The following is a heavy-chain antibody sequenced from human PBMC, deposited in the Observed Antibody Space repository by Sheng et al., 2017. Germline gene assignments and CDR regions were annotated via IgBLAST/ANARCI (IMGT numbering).Heavy chain of an antibody. V-gene: IGHV3-53*01. CDR1: GFTVSSNY. CDR3: ARGRSHYDFWSGLSKLDYYGMDV. D-gene: IGHD3-3*01. Sequence: EVQLVESGGGLIQPGGSLRLSCAASGFTVSSNYMRWVRQAPGKGLEWVSVIYSGGSTYYADSVKGRFTISRDNSKNTLYLQMNSLRAEDTAVYYCARGRSHYDFWSGLSKLDYYGMDVWGQGTTV. J-gene: IGHJ6*02. CDR2: IYSGGST.